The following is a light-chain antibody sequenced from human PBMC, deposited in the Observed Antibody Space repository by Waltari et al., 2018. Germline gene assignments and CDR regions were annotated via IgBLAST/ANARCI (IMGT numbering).Light chain of an antibody. CDR1: QSISFN. V-gene: IGKV3-15*01. J-gene: IGKJ1*01. CDR2: VAS. CDR3: QQYNTGPPCT. Sequence: CRASQSISFNLAWYQQKPGQAPRLLIYVASTRASGIPARFSGSGSGTDFSLTISSLQSEDFAVYFCQQYNTGPPCTFGQGTKVEVK.